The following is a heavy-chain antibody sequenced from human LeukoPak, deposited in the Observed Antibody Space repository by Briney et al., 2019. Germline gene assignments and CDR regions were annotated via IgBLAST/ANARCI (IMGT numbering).Heavy chain of an antibody. Sequence: PGGSLRLSCAASGFTFSSYGMHWVRQAPGKGLEWVAFIRYDGSDKYYSDSVKGRFAISRDNSKNTLYLQMNSLRPEDTALYYCTRRVGALYYFDYWGQGTLVTVSS. J-gene: IGHJ4*02. CDR3: TRRVGALYYFDY. D-gene: IGHD1-26*01. V-gene: IGHV3-30*02. CDR2: IRYDGSDK. CDR1: GFTFSSYG.